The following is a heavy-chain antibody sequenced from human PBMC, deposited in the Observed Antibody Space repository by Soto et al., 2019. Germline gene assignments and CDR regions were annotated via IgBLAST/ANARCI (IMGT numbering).Heavy chain of an antibody. Sequence: QVQLVESGGGVVQPGRSLRLSCAASGFTFSSYGMHWVRQAPGKGLEWVAVISYDGSNKYYADSVKGRFTISRDNSKNPLYLQMNSLRAEDTAVYYCAKDLLRYFDWLSGRYYYYGMDVWGQGTTVTVSS. CDR2: ISYDGSNK. V-gene: IGHV3-30*18. CDR3: AKDLLRYFDWLSGRYYYYGMDV. J-gene: IGHJ6*02. D-gene: IGHD3-9*01. CDR1: GFTFSSYG.